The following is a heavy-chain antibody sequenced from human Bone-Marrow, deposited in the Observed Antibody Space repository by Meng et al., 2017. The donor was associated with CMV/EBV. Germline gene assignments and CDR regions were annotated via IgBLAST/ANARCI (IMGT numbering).Heavy chain of an antibody. CDR2: IIPILGIA. D-gene: IGHD6-13*01. V-gene: IGHV1-69*10. CDR1: GGTFSSYA. Sequence: SVKVSCKASGGTFSSYAISWVRQAPGQGLEWMGGIIPILGIANYAQKFQGRVTITADKSTSTAYMELSSLRSEDTTVYYCASLAAAGANWFDPWGQGTLVTVSS. J-gene: IGHJ5*02. CDR3: ASLAAAGANWFDP.